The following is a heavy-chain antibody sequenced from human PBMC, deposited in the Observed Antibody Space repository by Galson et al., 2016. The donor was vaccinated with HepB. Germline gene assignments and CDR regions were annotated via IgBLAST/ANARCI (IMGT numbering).Heavy chain of an antibody. CDR1: GYSFTSYW. CDR2: IYPGESDV. D-gene: IGHD3-3*01. CDR3: ARRGHDFWSGSSRSGMDV. J-gene: IGHJ6*01. Sequence: QSGAEVKKPGESLKISCKASGYSFTSYWIGWVRQLPGKGLEWMGIIYPGESDVRYSPSFQGQVTISADKSISTAYLQWSSLKASDTAMYYCARRGHDFWSGSSRSGMDVWGQGTTVIISS. V-gene: IGHV5-51*01.